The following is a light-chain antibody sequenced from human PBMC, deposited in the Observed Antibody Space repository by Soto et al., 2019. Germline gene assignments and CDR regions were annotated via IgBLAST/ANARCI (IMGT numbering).Light chain of an antibody. CDR3: TSYAGRNIWV. Sequence: QSALTQPPSASGSPGQSVTISCTGTSSDVGAYNYVSWYQQYPGKAPKLMIYEVNKRPSGVPDRFSGSKSGKTASLTVSGLEHEDEADYRCTSYAGRNIWVFGGGTKLTVL. CDR2: EVN. CDR1: SSDVGAYNY. V-gene: IGLV2-8*01. J-gene: IGLJ3*02.